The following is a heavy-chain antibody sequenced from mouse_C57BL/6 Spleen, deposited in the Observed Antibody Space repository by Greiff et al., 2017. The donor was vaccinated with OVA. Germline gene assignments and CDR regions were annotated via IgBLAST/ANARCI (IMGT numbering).Heavy chain of an antibody. CDR2: IHPNSGST. J-gene: IGHJ2*01. CDR1: GYTFTSYW. CDR3: AREPLYYGNYDYFDY. Sequence: QVQLQQPGAELVKPGASVKLSCKASGYTFTSYWMHWVKQRPGQGLEWIGMIHPNSGSTNYNEKFKSKATLTVDKSSSTAYMQLSSLTSEDSAVYYCAREPLYYGNYDYFDYWGQGTTLTVSS. V-gene: IGHV1-64*01. D-gene: IGHD2-1*01.